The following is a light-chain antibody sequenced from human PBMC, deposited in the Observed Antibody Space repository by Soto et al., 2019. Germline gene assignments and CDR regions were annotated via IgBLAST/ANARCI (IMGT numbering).Light chain of an antibody. CDR3: SSYAGSNSFV. V-gene: IGLV2-8*01. Sequence: QSGLTQPPSASLSPGQSVTISCSGTSTDVGAYNYVSWYQQRPGKAPKLMIFEVTKRPSGVPDRFSGSKSGNTASLTVSGVQADDEADYYCSSYAGSNSFVFGTGTKVTVL. CDR2: EVT. J-gene: IGLJ1*01. CDR1: STDVGAYNY.